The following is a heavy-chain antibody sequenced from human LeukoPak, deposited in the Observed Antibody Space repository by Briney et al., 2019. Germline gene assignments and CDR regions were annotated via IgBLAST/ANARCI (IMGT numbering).Heavy chain of an antibody. CDR1: GGSISSGGYY. CDR2: IYHSGST. Sequence: PSETLSLTCTVSGGSISSGGYYWSWIRQPPGKGLEWIGYIYHSGSTYYNPSLKSRVTISVDRSKNQFSLKLSSVTAADTAVYYCARDPITIFGVVTRRGAFDIWGQGTMVTVSS. D-gene: IGHD3-3*01. J-gene: IGHJ3*02. V-gene: IGHV4-30-2*01. CDR3: ARDPITIFGVVTRRGAFDI.